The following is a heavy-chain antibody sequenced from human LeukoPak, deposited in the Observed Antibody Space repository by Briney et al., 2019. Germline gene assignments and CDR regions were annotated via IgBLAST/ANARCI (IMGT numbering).Heavy chain of an antibody. Sequence: GGSLRLSCAASGFTFSDYYMSWIRQAPGKGLEWVSYISSSSSYTNYADSVKGRFTISRDNAKNSLYLQMNSLRAEDTAVYYCASFAYSGSYGVDYRGQGTLVTVSS. D-gene: IGHD1-26*01. CDR1: GFTFSDYY. CDR2: ISSSSSYT. J-gene: IGHJ4*02. V-gene: IGHV3-11*06. CDR3: ASFAYSGSYGVDY.